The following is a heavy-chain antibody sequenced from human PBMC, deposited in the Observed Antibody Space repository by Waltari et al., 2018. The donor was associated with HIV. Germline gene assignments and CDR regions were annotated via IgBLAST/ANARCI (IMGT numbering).Heavy chain of an antibody. CDR3: AHQISGQWLTPGH. Sequence: EVQLLESGGGLVQPGESLRLSCTASGFAFNNYAMNWVRQVPGKGLEWVSAISASSFIHPYSADSVRGRFTVSRDNSKSTTYLQMNSLRVEDTAVYYCAHQISGQWLTPGHWGQGTLVTVSS. CDR1: GFAFNNYA. J-gene: IGHJ4*02. D-gene: IGHD6-19*01. CDR2: ISASSFIHP. V-gene: IGHV3-23*01.